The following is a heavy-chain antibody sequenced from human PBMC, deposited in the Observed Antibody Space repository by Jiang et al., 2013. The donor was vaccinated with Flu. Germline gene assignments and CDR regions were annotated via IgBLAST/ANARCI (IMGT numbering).Heavy chain of an antibody. J-gene: IGHJ4*02. CDR3: AKAEGVSSSWDN. CDR1: GFTFSNYV. D-gene: IGHD3-10*01. Sequence: SCAASGFTFSNYVMHWVRQAPGKGLEWVAFISNDGSRKYYADSVKGQFTISRDNSKNTLYLEMNSLRPEDTAVYYCAKAEGVSSSWDNWGQGTLVTVSS. V-gene: IGHV3-30*18. CDR2: ISNDGSRK.